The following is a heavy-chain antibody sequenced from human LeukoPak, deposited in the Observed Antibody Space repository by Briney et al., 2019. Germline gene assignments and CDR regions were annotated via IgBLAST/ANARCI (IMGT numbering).Heavy chain of an antibody. D-gene: IGHD6-13*01. CDR1: GFTFSSYS. Sequence: PGGSLRLSCAASGFTFSSYSMNWARQAPGKGLEWVSSISSSMGYIYYADSVKGRFTISSDNAKNSLYLQMNSLRAEDTAVYYCARGDGRQQLVLVYWGQGTLVTVSS. CDR3: ARGDGRQQLVLVY. J-gene: IGHJ4*02. CDR2: ISSSMGYI. V-gene: IGHV3-21*01.